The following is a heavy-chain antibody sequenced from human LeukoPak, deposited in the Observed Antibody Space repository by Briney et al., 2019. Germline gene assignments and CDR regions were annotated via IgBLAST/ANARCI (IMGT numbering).Heavy chain of an antibody. CDR1: GSTFSRYW. CDR3: STGSGHAFDI. D-gene: IGHD3-10*01. Sequence: GGSLRLSCAASGSTFSRYWMHWVRQVPGKGLVWVSRINSDGSSTSYADSVKGRFTISRDNAKNTLYVQMNSLRAEDTAVYYCSTGSGHAFDIWGRGTMVTVSS. CDR2: INSDGSST. J-gene: IGHJ3*02. V-gene: IGHV3-74*01.